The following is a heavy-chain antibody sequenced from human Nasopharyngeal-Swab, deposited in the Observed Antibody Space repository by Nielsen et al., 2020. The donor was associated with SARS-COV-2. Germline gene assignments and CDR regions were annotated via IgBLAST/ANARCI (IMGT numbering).Heavy chain of an antibody. D-gene: IGHD5-18*01. Sequence: SVKVSCKASGCTFSSYAISWVRQAPGQGLDWMGGIIPIFGTANYAQKFQGRVTITADESTSTAYMELSSLRSEDTAVYYCARGGGYSYGPAYYYYMDVWGKGTPVTISS. CDR2: IIPIFGTA. J-gene: IGHJ6*03. CDR3: ARGGGYSYGPAYYYYMDV. CDR1: GCTFSSYA. V-gene: IGHV1-69*13.